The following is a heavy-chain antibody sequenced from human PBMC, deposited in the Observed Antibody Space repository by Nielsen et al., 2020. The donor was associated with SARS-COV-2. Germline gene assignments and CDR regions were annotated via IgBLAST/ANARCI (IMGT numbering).Heavy chain of an antibody. V-gene: IGHV3-30-3*01. CDR2: ISYDGGNK. CDR1: GFTFSRSA. J-gene: IGHJ6*02. CDR3: ARARATIFGLVMSYGMDV. D-gene: IGHD3/OR15-3a*01. Sequence: GESLKISCAASGFTFSRSAMHWVRQAPGKGLEWVAVISYDGGNKNYADSVKGRFTISRDNSKNTLYLQMNSLRADDTAVYYCARARATIFGLVMSYGMDVWGQGTTVAVSS.